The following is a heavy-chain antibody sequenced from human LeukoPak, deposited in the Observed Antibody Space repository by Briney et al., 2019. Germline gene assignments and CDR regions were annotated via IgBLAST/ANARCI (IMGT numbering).Heavy chain of an antibody. CDR3: ARDLGSSSAPNYFDY. J-gene: IGHJ4*02. CDR2: ISAYNGNT. D-gene: IGHD6-6*01. CDR1: GYTFTSYG. V-gene: IGHV1-18*01. Sequence: ASVKVSCKASGYTFTSYGISWVRQAPGQGLEWMGWISAYNGNTNYAQKLQGRVTMTTDTSTSTVYMELSSLRSEDTAVYYCARDLGSSSAPNYFDYWGQGTLVTVSS.